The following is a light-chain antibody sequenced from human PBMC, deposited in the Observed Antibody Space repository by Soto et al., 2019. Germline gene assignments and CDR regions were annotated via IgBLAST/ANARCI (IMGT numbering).Light chain of an antibody. V-gene: IGKV4-1*01. CDR1: QSVFFSSYNKDF. J-gene: IGKJ4*01. CDR2: CAS. CDR3: QQYCSTPLT. Sequence: DIVMTQSPDSLAVSLGERATINCKSSQSVFFSSYNKDFLAWYQQKPEQPPKLLIYCASTREAGVPVRFSGSGSGTYFTLTISSLQAEDVAVYYCQQYCSTPLTFGGGTKVEIK.